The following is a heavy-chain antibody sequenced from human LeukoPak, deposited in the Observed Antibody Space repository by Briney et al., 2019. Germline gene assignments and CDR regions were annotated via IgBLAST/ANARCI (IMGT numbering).Heavy chain of an antibody. V-gene: IGHV3-48*01. J-gene: IGHJ4*02. CDR3: ASDTKYAFDN. CDR1: GFTFSSYS. Sequence: GGSLRLSCAASGFTFSSYSMNWVRQAPGKGLEWISYIGISSGNTKYADSVKGRFTISGDKAKNSVYLQMNSLRVKDTAVYYYASDTKYAFDNWGQGTLVTVSS. D-gene: IGHD2-2*01. CDR2: IGISSGNT.